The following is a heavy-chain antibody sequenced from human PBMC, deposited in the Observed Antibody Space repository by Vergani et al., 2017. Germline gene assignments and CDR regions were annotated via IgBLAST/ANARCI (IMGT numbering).Heavy chain of an antibody. J-gene: IGHJ5*02. V-gene: IGHV3-23*01. D-gene: IGHD3/OR15-3a*01. CDR2: ISGSGGNT. CDR1: GFTFSSYA. CDR3: AGGVLDSKYRHNWFGP. Sequence: EVQLLESGGNLIQPGGSLRLSCGASGFTFSSYAMTWVRLAPGKGLQWVSAISGSGGNTFYTDSVKGRFTISRDNSKDTLYLQMNSLRVEDTAIYYCAGGVLDSKYRHNWFGPGGQGTVVTVSS.